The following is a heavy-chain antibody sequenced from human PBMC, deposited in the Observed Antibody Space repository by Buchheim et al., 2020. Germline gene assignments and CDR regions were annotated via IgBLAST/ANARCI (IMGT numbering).Heavy chain of an antibody. CDR1: GFTFSSYS. V-gene: IGHV3-48*02. J-gene: IGHJ5*02. CDR3: ARGTYSGSYYVSWFDP. D-gene: IGHD1-26*01. Sequence: EVQLVESGGGLVQPGGSLRLSCAASGFTFSSYSMNWVRQAPGKGLEWVSYISSSSSTIYYADSVKGRFTISRDNAKNSLYLQMNSLRDEDTAVYYCARGTYSGSYYVSWFDPWGQGTL. CDR2: ISSSSSTI.